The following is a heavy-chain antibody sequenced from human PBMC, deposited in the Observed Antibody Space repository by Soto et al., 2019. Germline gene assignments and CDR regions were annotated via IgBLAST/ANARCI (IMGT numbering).Heavy chain of an antibody. CDR3: ASGIAVAGRGTVDY. Sequence: SETLSLTCAVYGGSFSGYYWSWIRQPPGKGLEWIGEINHSGSTNYNPSLKSRVTISVDTSKNQFSLKLSSVTAADTAVYYCASGIAVAGRGTVDYWGQGTLVTVSS. J-gene: IGHJ4*02. CDR2: INHSGST. V-gene: IGHV4-34*01. CDR1: GGSFSGYY. D-gene: IGHD6-19*01.